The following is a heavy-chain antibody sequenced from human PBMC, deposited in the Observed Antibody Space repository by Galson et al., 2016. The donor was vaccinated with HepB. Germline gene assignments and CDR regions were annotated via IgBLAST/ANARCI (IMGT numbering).Heavy chain of an antibody. V-gene: IGHV1-18*01. CDR3: AKDGGYCSGGTCFYYAMDV. J-gene: IGHJ6*02. CDR2: ISAYNGNT. D-gene: IGHD2-15*01. Sequence: SVKVSCKASGYTFTSYGISWVRQAPGQGLEWMGWISAYNGNTKYAQKLQGRVTMTTDTSTSTAYMELRSLRSDDTAVYYCAKDGGYCSGGTCFYYAMDVWGPGTTVTVSS. CDR1: GYTFTSYG.